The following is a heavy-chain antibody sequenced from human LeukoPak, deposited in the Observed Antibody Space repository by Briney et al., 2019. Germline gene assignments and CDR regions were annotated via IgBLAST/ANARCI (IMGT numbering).Heavy chain of an antibody. CDR1: GFTFSSYA. V-gene: IGHV3-23*01. CDR3: AKARGFCSGGSCYNLFDP. J-gene: IGHJ5*02. Sequence: GGSLRLSCAASGFTFSSYAMSWVRQAPGKGLEWVSGISGSGGSTYYADSVKGRFTISRDNSKNTLYVQMNSLRAEDTAVYYCAKARGFCSGGSCYNLFDPWGQGPLVTVSS. D-gene: IGHD2-15*01. CDR2: ISGSGGST.